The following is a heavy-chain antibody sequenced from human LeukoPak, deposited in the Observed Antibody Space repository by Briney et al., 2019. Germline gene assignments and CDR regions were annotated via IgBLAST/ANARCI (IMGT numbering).Heavy chain of an antibody. V-gene: IGHV1-69*13. J-gene: IGHJ4*02. CDR2: IIPIFGTA. Sequence: SVKVSCKASGGTFSSYAISWVRQAPGQGLGWMGGIIPIFGTANYAQKFQGRVTITADESTSTAYMELSSLRSEDTAVYYGARGLTHYCYDSSGDDYCGQGNLVTVSS. CDR3: ARGLTHYCYDSSGDDY. CDR1: GGTFSSYA. D-gene: IGHD3-22*01.